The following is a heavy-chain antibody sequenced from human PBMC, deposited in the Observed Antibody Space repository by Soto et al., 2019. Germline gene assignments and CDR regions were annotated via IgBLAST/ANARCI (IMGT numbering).Heavy chain of an antibody. CDR1: GFTFSSYW. D-gene: IGHD6-13*01. CDR2: IKQDGSEK. CDR3: AMGDSSWYFDY. V-gene: IGHV3-7*01. J-gene: IGHJ4*02. Sequence: GGSLRLSCAASGFTFSSYWMSWVRQAPGKGLEWVANIKQDGSEKYYVDSVKGRFTISRDNAKNSLYLQMNSLRAEDTAVYYCAMGDSSWYFDYWGQGTLVTVSS.